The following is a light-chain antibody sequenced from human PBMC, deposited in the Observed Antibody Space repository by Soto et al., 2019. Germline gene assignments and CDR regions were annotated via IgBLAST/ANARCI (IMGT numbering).Light chain of an antibody. J-gene: IGLJ1*01. CDR1: TNDVGGYNY. Sequence: QSALTQPASVSGSPGQSITIPCTGTTNDVGGYNYVSWYQQHPGKAPKLLIFEVSSRPSGVSNRFSGSKSGNTASLTISALQAEDEADYFCNSYTSSTSRPYVFGTGTKATVL. V-gene: IGLV2-14*01. CDR2: EVS. CDR3: NSYTSSTSRPYV.